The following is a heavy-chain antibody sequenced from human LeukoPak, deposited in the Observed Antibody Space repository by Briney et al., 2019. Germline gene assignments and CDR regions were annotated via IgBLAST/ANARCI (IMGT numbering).Heavy chain of an antibody. D-gene: IGHD3-22*01. CDR1: GFTFSSYA. V-gene: IGHV3-23*01. CDR2: IRTSGGST. CDR3: VKDRPNYYGSNGHYYRQNGDY. Sequence: PGGSLRLSCAASGFTFSSYAMSWVRQAPGKGLEWVSGIRTSGGSTYYADSVKGRFTISRDNSRNTLYLQMNSLRAEDTAVYYCVKDRPNYYGSNGHYYRQNGDYWGQGTLVAVSS. J-gene: IGHJ4*02.